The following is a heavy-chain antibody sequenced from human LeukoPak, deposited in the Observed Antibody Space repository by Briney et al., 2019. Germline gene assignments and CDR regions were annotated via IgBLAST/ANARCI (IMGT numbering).Heavy chain of an antibody. CDR3: ARHEVAWKVFDY. CDR2: IYYSGST. D-gene: IGHD1-1*01. V-gene: IGHV4-39*01. Sequence: SETLSLTCTVSGGSISSSSYYWGWIRQPPGKGLEWIGSIYYSGSTYYNPSLKNRVTISVDTSKNQFSLKLSPVTAADTAVYYCARHEVAWKVFDYWGQGTLVTVSS. J-gene: IGHJ4*02. CDR1: GGSISSSSYY.